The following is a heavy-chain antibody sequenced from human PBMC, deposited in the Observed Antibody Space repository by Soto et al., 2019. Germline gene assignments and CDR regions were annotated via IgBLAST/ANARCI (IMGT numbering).Heavy chain of an antibody. J-gene: IGHJ5*02. V-gene: IGHV4-31*08. Sequence: SDTLSLTCPVSGDSLSRRGFYWNWIRHLPGKGLEWIGDISYSGATYYSPSLKSRLTISMDTSNNQFSLKMTSVTAADTAIYYCTRAERFQRSWFDPWGQGTQVTLAS. CDR3: TRAERFQRSWFDP. CDR1: GDSLSRRGFY. CDR2: ISYSGAT. D-gene: IGHD3-10*01.